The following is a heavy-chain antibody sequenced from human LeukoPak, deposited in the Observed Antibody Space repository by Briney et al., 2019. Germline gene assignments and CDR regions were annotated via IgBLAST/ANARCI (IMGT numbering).Heavy chain of an antibody. V-gene: IGHV3-33*06. CDR3: AEDGRDYGDYYYYYMDV. D-gene: IGHD4-17*01. Sequence: PGGSLRLSCAASGFTFSSYGMHWVRQAPGKGLEWVAVIWYDGSNKYYADSVKGRFTISRDNSKNTLYLQMNSLRAEDTAVYYCAEDGRDYGDYYYYYMDVWGKGTTVTVSS. CDR1: GFTFSSYG. J-gene: IGHJ6*03. CDR2: IWYDGSNK.